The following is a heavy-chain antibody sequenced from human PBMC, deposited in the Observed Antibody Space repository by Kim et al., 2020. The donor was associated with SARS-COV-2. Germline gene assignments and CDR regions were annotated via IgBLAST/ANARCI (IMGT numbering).Heavy chain of an antibody. CDR3: ARRHSGYDWDYYYGMDV. Sequence: ASVKVSCKASGYTFTSYGISWVRQAPGQGLEWMGWISAYNGNTNYAQKLQGRVTMTTDTSTSTAYMELRSLRSDDTAVYYCARRHSGYDWDYYYGMDVWGQGTTVTVSS. CDR2: ISAYNGNT. CDR1: GYTFTSYG. D-gene: IGHD5-12*01. J-gene: IGHJ6*02. V-gene: IGHV1-18*04.